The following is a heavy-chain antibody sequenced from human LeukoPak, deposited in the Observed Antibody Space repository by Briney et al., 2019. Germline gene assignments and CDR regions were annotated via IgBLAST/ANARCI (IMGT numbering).Heavy chain of an antibody. D-gene: IGHD4-17*01. CDR1: GFTFSSYT. Sequence: GGSLRLSCAASGFTFSSYTINWARQAPGKGLEWVSSISSSSTYKYYADSVKGRFTISRDNAKNSLYLYMNSLRVEDTAVYYCARDCQPYGDYKNWFDPWGQGTLVTVSS. CDR2: ISSSSTYK. J-gene: IGHJ5*02. V-gene: IGHV3-21*01. CDR3: ARDCQPYGDYKNWFDP.